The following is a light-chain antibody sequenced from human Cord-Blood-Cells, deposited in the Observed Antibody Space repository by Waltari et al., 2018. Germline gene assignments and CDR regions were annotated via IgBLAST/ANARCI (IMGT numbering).Light chain of an antibody. J-gene: IGKJ4*01. V-gene: IGKV3-11*01. CDR2: DAS. CDR1: QSVSSY. CDR3: QQRSNWRT. Sequence: IVLTHAPATLSLSPGERATLSCRASQSVSSYLAWYQQKPGQAPRLLIYDASNRAAGIPARFSGSGSGTDFTLTISSLEPEDFAVYYCQQRSNWRTFGGGTKVEIK.